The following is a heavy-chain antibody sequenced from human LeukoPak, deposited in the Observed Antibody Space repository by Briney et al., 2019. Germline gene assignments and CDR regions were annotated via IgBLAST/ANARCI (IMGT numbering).Heavy chain of an antibody. CDR1: GAYVTTYS. CDR3: ARWGESEWAFAS. V-gene: IGHV4-59*08. CDR2: FTLSGTT. D-gene: IGHD2-21*01. J-gene: IGHJ4*02. Sequence: PSETLSLTCIVSGAYVTTYSWNWIRQSPGNGLEWIGYFTLSGTTSYSSSLKSRVTISRDTSKNQLSLKLTSVTAADTAVYYCARWGESEWAFASWGPGTLVTVSS.